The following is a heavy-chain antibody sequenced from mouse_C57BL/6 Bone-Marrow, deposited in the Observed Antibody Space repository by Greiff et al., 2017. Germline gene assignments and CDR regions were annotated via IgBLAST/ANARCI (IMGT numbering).Heavy chain of an antibody. CDR1: GYTFTSYW. J-gene: IGHJ3*01. D-gene: IGHD1-1*01. Sequence: QVQLQQPGAELVMPGASVKLSCKASGYTFTSYWMHWVKQRPGQGLEWIGEIDPSDSYTNYNQKFKGKSTLTVDKSSSTAYMQLSSLTSEDSAVYYCATFYYYGSSWFAYWGQGTLVTVSA. CDR3: ATFYYYGSSWFAY. V-gene: IGHV1-69*01. CDR2: IDPSDSYT.